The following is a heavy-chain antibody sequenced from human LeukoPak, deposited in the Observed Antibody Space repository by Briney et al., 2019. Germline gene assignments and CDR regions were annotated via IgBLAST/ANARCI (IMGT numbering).Heavy chain of an antibody. J-gene: IGHJ4*02. CDR3: ARTGYNYGTPLNY. CDR1: GFTVSSNY. CDR2: ISYGDGST. D-gene: IGHD5-18*01. Sequence: GGSLRLSCAASGFTVSSNYMSWVRQAPGKGLEWVSSISYGDGSTYYADSLKGRFTISRDNSKNMLYLQMNSLRAEDTAVYYCARTGYNYGTPLNYWGQGTLVTVSS. V-gene: IGHV3-53*01.